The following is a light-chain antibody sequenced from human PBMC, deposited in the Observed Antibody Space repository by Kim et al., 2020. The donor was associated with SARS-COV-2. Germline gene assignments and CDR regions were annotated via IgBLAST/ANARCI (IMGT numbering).Light chain of an antibody. V-gene: IGKV3-20*01. CDR2: GAS. J-gene: IGKJ2*01. CDR3: QHYGGPPYT. CDR1: QTVRGSH. Sequence: LSMGERVALSCRARQTVRGSHLAWYQHRPGQAPRLLIYGASSRDTGIPDRFSGSGSGTDFTLTIGRLEPEDVAVYYCQHYGGPPYTFGQGTKLEI.